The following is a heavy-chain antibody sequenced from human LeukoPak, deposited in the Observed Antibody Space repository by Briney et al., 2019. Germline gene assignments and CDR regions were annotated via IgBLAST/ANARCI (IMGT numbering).Heavy chain of an antibody. V-gene: IGHV3-9*01. CDR3: ARDGVFDY. J-gene: IGHJ4*02. Sequence: GRSLRLSCAASGFTFDDYAMHWVRQAPGKGLEWVSGISWNSGSIGYADSVKGRFTISRDNAKNSLYLQMNSLRAEDTAVYYCARDGVFDYWGQGTLVTVSS. CDR2: ISWNSGSI. CDR1: GFTFDDYA.